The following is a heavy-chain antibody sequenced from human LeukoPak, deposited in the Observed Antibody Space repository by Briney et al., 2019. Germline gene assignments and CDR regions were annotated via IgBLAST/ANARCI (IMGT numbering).Heavy chain of an antibody. Sequence: GGSLRLSCAASGFTFSSYWMSWVRQAPGKGLEWVANIKQDGSEKYYVDSVKGRFTISRDNAKNSLYLQMNSLRAEDTAVYYCARDSSSSKWGFDYWGQGTLVTVSS. CDR2: IKQDGSEK. J-gene: IGHJ4*02. V-gene: IGHV3-7*01. CDR3: ARDSSSSKWGFDY. CDR1: GFTFSSYW. D-gene: IGHD6-6*01.